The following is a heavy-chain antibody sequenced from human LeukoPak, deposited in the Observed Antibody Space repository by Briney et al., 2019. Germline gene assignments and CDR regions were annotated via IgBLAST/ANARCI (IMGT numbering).Heavy chain of an antibody. Sequence: GESLKTSCKGSGYSFSSYWIGWVRQMPGKGLEWMGIIYPSDSDTRYSPSFQGQVTISADKSISTAYLQWSSLKASDTAMYYCARLEQRWSFDIWGQGTMVTVSS. D-gene: IGHD6-25*01. CDR3: ARLEQRWSFDI. J-gene: IGHJ3*02. V-gene: IGHV5-51*01. CDR1: GYSFSSYW. CDR2: IYPSDSDT.